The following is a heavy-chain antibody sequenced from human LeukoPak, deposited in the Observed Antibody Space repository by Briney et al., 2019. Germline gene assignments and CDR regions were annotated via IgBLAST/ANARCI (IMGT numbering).Heavy chain of an antibody. V-gene: IGHV4-59*11. D-gene: IGHD1-1*01. CDR3: ARRQGTTTGTTIYYYYYMDV. CDR2: IHYSGST. Sequence: SETLSLTCTVSGDSISSHFWSWIRQPPGKGLEWIEYIHYSGSTNYNPSLKSRVTISVDTSKNQFSLRLSSVAAADTAVYYCARRQGTTTGTTIYYYYYMDVWGKGTTVTVSS. J-gene: IGHJ6*03. CDR1: GDSISSHF.